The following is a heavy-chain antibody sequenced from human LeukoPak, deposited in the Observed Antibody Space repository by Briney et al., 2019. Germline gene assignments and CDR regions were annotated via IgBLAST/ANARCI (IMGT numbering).Heavy chain of an antibody. CDR1: GYTFTSYD. D-gene: IGHD3-9*01. CDR3: ARGTRYFDWLLMYYFDY. CDR2: MNPNSGNT. V-gene: IGHV1-8*01. Sequence: GASVKVSCKASGYTFTSYDINWVRQATGQGLEWMGWMNPNSGNTGYAQKFQGRVTMTRNTSISTAYMELSSLRSEDTAVYYCARGTRYFDWLLMYYFDYWGQGTLVTVSS. J-gene: IGHJ4*02.